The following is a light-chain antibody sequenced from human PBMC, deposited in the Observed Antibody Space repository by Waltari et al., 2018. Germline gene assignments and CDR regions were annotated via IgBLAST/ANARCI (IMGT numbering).Light chain of an antibody. CDR2: YDD. J-gene: IGLJ3*02. Sequence: QSVLTQPPSVSEAPSQRVTISCSGSSSNIGNNALNRYQQFPEKAPKVLIYYDDLLPSGVSDRFSGSKSGTSASLAISGLQAEDEADYYCGAWDDRLNAWVFGGGTKLTVL. V-gene: IGLV1-36*01. CDR1: SSNIGNNA. CDR3: GAWDDRLNAWV.